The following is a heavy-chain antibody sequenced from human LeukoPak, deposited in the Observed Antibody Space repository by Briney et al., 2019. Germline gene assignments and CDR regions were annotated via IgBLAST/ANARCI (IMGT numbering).Heavy chain of an antibody. V-gene: IGHV3-30*02. Sequence: GGSLRLSCAASGLTFSNYGMHWVRQAPGKGLEWVAFIRYDASNKYYADSVKGRFTISRDNSRNTLYLQMSSLRAEDTAVYYCAANSSGLFHWGQGTLVTVSS. CDR2: IRYDASNK. CDR3: AANSSGLFH. CDR1: GLTFSNYG. D-gene: IGHD6-19*01. J-gene: IGHJ4*02.